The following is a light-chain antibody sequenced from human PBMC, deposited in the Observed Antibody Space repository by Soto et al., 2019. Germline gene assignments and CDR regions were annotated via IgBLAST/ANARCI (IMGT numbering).Light chain of an antibody. CDR2: DAS. V-gene: IGKV1-33*01. CDR1: QDISKY. J-gene: IGKJ3*01. Sequence: DIQMTQSPSSLSASVGDRVTITCQASQDISKYLNWYQQKPGKAPKLLLYDASNFETGVPSRFSRSGSGTDFTLSINSLQPEDIAKYYCQQYKSLLSFGPGTKVDIK. CDR3: QQYKSLLS.